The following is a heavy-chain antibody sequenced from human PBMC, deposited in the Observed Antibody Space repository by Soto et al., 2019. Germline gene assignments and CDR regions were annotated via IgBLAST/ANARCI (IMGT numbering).Heavy chain of an antibody. J-gene: IGHJ3*02. V-gene: IGHV4-59*01. CDR3: ARDVRGYSYGYDAFDI. Sequence: VHLQESGPGLLKPSETLSLTCTVSGGSINNFYWSWIRQTPGKGLEWMGYISYSGITNYNPSLKRRITISVDTSKNQFSLKLSSVTAADAAVYYCARDVRGYSYGYDAFDIWGQGTLVTVSS. CDR1: GGSINNFY. D-gene: IGHD5-18*01. CDR2: ISYSGIT.